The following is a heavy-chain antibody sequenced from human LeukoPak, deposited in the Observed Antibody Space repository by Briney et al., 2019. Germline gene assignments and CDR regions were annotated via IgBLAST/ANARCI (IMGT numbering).Heavy chain of an antibody. Sequence: GGSLRLSCAASRFTFSSYAMTFSSYAMSWVRQAPGNGLEWVSSISAIGGGTYYTDSVKGRFTISRDNSKNMLYLQMNSLRAEDTAVYYCAEVRIAAAGRWFDPWGQGTLVTVSS. CDR3: AEVRIAAAGRWFDP. J-gene: IGHJ5*01. CDR1: RFTFSSYAMTFSSYA. CDR2: ISAIGGGT. D-gene: IGHD6-13*01. V-gene: IGHV3-23*01.